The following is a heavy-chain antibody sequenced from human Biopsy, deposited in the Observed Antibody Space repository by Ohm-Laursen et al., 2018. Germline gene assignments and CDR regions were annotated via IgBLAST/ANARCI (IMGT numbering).Heavy chain of an antibody. V-gene: IGHV4-59*01. CDR3: ARATNSTGWPYYYFYGMDV. Sequence: SETLSLTCTVSGGSISSDYWSWIRQTPGKGLEWIGYIYSSGSTNYNPSLKSRVIISVDTSKNQFSLRLNSVTAADTAVYYCARATNSTGWPYYYFYGMDVWGQGTTVTVSS. D-gene: IGHD2/OR15-2a*01. CDR2: IYSSGST. CDR1: GGSISSDY. J-gene: IGHJ6*02.